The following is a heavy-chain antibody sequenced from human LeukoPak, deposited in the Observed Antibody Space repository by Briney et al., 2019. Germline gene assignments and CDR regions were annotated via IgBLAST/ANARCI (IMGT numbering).Heavy chain of an antibody. CDR2: INPNSGAT. Sequence: ASVKVSCKASGYXFTDYYILWVRQAPGQGLEWMGWINPNSGATKYAQKFQGRVNMTRDRSISTAYMELSRLRSDDTAVYYCARGSSSWSTFDYWGQGTLVTVSS. CDR3: ARGSSSWSTFDY. V-gene: IGHV1-2*02. D-gene: IGHD6-13*01. CDR1: GYXFTDYY. J-gene: IGHJ4*02.